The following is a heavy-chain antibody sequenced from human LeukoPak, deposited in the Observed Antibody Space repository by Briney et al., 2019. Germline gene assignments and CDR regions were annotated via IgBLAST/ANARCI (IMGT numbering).Heavy chain of an antibody. Sequence: GGSLRLSCAASGFTYTIYAMSWVRQAPGKGLEWVSGISGSGGGTYYADSVKGRFTISRDNSKNTLYLQMNSLRAQDTAVYYCAKGNSGSYYLFDYWGQGTLVTVSS. CDR1: GFTYTIYA. V-gene: IGHV3-23*01. CDR3: AKGNSGSYYLFDY. CDR2: ISGSGGGT. J-gene: IGHJ4*02. D-gene: IGHD1-26*01.